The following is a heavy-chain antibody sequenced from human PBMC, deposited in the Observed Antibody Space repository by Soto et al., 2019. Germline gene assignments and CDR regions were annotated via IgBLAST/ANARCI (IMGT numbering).Heavy chain of an antibody. D-gene: IGHD3-16*02. CDR1: GYTFTDYA. CDR3: ARSAVSPFGGLIGPFDY. Sequence: QVQLVQSGAEEKTPGASVKVSCKASGYTFTDYAIHWVRQAPGQRLEWMGWINAGNGNTKSSQKFQGRVTITRDTSASTAYMELSSLRSEGTAVYYCARSAVSPFGGLIGPFDYWGQGNLVTVSS. CDR2: INAGNGNT. V-gene: IGHV1-3*05. J-gene: IGHJ4*02.